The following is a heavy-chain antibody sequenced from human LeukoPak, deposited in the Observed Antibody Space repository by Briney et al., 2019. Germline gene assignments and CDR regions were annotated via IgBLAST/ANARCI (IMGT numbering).Heavy chain of an antibody. Sequence: PGGSLRLSCAASGFTFSSYGMHWVRQAPGKGLEWVAFIRYDGSNKYYADSVKGRFTISRDNSKNTLYLQMNGLRAEDTAVYYCAKDLGRSSGSDPWGQGTLVTVSS. CDR2: IRYDGSNK. J-gene: IGHJ5*02. D-gene: IGHD6-19*01. CDR1: GFTFSSYG. CDR3: AKDLGRSSGSDP. V-gene: IGHV3-30*02.